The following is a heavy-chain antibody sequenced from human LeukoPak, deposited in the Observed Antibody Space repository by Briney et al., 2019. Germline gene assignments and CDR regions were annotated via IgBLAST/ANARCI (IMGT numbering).Heavy chain of an antibody. J-gene: IGHJ4*02. CDR3: ARDRGIAVADYFDY. CDR2: ISSSSSTI. Sequence: GESLKISCAASGFTFSSYSMNWVRQAPGKGLEWVSYISSSSSTIYYADSVKGRFTISRDNAKNSLYLQMNSLRAEDTAVYYCARDRGIAVADYFDYWGQGTLVTVSS. V-gene: IGHV3-48*01. D-gene: IGHD6-19*01. CDR1: GFTFSSYS.